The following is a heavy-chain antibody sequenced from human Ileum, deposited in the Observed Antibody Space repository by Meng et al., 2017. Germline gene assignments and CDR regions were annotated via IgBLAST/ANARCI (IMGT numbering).Heavy chain of an antibody. Sequence: GEAGGCVAHAVRPLSLYRAAFGLTFSNYAMLWVRQGPGKGLGWLTLISWDGSDQFYADSVKGRFTISRDNSKNTLYLQMNSLRADDAAVYYCARYRSGSSDYWGPGTLVTVSS. V-gene: IGHV3-30*07. CDR2: ISWDGSDQ. CDR3: ARYRSGSSDY. J-gene: IGHJ4*02. D-gene: IGHD6-19*01. CDR1: GLTFSNYA.